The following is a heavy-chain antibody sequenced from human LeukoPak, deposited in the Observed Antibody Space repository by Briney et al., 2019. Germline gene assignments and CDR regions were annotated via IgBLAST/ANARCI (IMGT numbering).Heavy chain of an antibody. CDR1: GDRVSNNSAT. D-gene: IGHD6-13*01. CDR2: TYYRSKWYS. J-gene: IGHJ4*02. CDR3: ARAYSNNKDYYFDF. Sequence: SQTLSLTCAISGDRVSNNSATWTWIRQSPSRGLEWLGRTYYRSKWYSDSAVSVKSRIIINPDTSKNQISLQLNSVTPEDTAVYYCARAYSNNKDYYFDFWGQGTLVTVSS. V-gene: IGHV6-1*01.